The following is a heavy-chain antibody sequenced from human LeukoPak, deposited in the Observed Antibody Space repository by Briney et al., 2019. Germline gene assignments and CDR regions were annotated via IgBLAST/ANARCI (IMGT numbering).Heavy chain of an antibody. CDR1: GGSISSYY. V-gene: IGHV4-59*12. Sequence: SETLSLTCTVSGGSISSYYWSWIRQPPGKGLEWIGYIYYSGSTNYNPSLKSRVTISVDTSKNQFSLKLSSVTAADTAVYYCARDHQQEEAFDIWGQGTMVTVSS. D-gene: IGHD6-13*01. CDR3: ARDHQQEEAFDI. CDR2: IYYSGST. J-gene: IGHJ3*02.